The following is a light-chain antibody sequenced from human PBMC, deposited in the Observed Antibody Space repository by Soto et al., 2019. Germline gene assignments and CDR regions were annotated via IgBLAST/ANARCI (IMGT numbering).Light chain of an antibody. J-gene: IGKJ2*01. CDR1: QSVSNSY. V-gene: IGKV3-20*01. CDR2: HAS. CDR3: QQYGSSPVT. Sequence: EIVLTQSPGTLSLSPGERATFSCRASQSVSNSYLAWYQQKPGQAPRLLIFHASSRATGIPDRFSGSGSGTDFTLTISRLEPEDFAVYYCQQYGSSPVTFGQGTKLEIK.